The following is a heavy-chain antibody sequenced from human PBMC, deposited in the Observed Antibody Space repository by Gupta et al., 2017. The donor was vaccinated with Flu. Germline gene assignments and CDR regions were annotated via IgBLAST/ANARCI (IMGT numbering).Heavy chain of an antibody. J-gene: IGHJ5*02. CDR3: ASEYCTNGICYTNWFDP. Sequence: APGKGLEWVALIWYDGSNKYYADSVKGRFTISRDNSKNTLYLQMNSLRAEDTAVYYCASEYCTNGICYTNWFDPWGQGTLVTVSS. CDR2: IWYDGSNK. V-gene: IGHV3-33*01. D-gene: IGHD2-8*01.